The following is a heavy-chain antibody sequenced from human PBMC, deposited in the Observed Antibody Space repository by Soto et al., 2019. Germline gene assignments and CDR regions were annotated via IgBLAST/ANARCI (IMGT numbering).Heavy chain of an antibody. CDR1: GFTFGNYA. Sequence: EVRLLESGGGLVQPGGSLRLSCEASGFTFGNYAMTWVRQGPGRGLEWVAALSGSSLNTYYADSVKGRFTISRDNSKNTMYLEMNSLRVDDTAVYYCTTQVFLSSRKPPEDVWGQVTPVAVSS. CDR3: TTQVFLSSRKPPEDV. J-gene: IGHJ6*02. CDR2: LSGSSLNT. V-gene: IGHV3-23*01.